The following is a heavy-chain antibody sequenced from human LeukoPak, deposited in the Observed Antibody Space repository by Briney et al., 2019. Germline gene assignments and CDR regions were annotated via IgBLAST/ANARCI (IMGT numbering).Heavy chain of an antibody. D-gene: IGHD6-6*01. CDR1: GYSISSGYY. CDR3: ARWGSSSRYFDY. Sequence: PSETLSLTCAVSGYSISSGYYWAWIRQPPGKGLEWIGSIYHSGSTYYNPSLKSRVTISIDTSKNHFSRKLSSVTAADTAVYYCARWGSSSRYFDYWGQGTLVTVSS. J-gene: IGHJ4*02. CDR2: IYHSGST. V-gene: IGHV4-38-2*01.